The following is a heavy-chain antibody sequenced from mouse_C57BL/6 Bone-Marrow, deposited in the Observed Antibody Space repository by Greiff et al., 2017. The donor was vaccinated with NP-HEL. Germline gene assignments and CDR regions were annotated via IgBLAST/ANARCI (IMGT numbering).Heavy chain of an antibody. CDR2: IYPGNSDN. CDR1: GYTFTSYW. D-gene: IGHD1-1*01. Sequence: VQLQQSGTVLARPGASVKMSCKTSGYTFTSYWMHWVKQRPGQGLEWIGAIYPGNSDNSYNQKFKGKAKLTAVTSASTAYMELSSLTNEDYAVYYCTKTTVVADYYAMDYWGQGTSVTVSS. CDR3: TKTTVVADYYAMDY. J-gene: IGHJ4*01. V-gene: IGHV1-5*01.